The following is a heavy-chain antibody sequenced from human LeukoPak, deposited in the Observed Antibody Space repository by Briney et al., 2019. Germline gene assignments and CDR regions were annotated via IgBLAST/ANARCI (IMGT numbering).Heavy chain of an antibody. D-gene: IGHD2-15*01. CDR3: ARSGLCSGGSCYATGLFDY. V-gene: IGHV4-59*08. J-gene: IGHJ4*02. Sequence: SETLSLTCIVSDDSISSHYWNWIRQPPGKGLEWIGYIYYSRSANYNPSLKSRVTISLDTSKNQFSLRLNSVTAADTAVYFCARSGLCSGGSCYATGLFDYWGQGTLVTVSS. CDR2: IYYSRSA. CDR1: DDSISSHY.